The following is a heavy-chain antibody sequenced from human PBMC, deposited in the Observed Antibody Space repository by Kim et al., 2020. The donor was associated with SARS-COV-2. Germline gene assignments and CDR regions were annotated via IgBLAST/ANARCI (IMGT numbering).Heavy chain of an antibody. CDR3: ARSGGGSGSYYPYYFDY. Sequence: SETLSLTCTVSGGSISSGGYYWSWIRQHPGKGLEWIGYIYYSGSTYYNPSLKSRVTISVDTSKNQFSLKLSSVTAADTAVYYCARSGGGSGSYYPYYFDYWGQGTLVTVSS. V-gene: IGHV4-31*03. J-gene: IGHJ4*02. CDR2: IYYSGST. CDR1: GGSISSGGYY. D-gene: IGHD3-10*01.